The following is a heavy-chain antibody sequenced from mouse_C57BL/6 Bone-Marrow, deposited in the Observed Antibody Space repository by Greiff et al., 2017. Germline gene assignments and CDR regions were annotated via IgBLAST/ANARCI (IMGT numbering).Heavy chain of an antibody. J-gene: IGHJ4*01. CDR1: GYAFTNYL. Sequence: VQLQQSGAELVRPGTSVKVSCKASGYAFTNYLIEWVKQRPGQGLEWIGVINPGIGGPNYNEKFKGKATLTADKSSSTAYMHLSSLTSGDTAVYFCARGGFYYDAMGDWGQGTSVTVSS. CDR3: ARGGFYYDAMGD. V-gene: IGHV1-54*01. CDR2: INPGIGGP.